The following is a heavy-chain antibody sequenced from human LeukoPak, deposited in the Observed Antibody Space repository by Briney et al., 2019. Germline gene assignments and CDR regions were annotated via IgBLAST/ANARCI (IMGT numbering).Heavy chain of an antibody. J-gene: IGHJ6*02. CDR2: ISAYNGNT. D-gene: IGHD6-6*01. CDR1: GYTFTSYG. CDR3: ATRMGQLVQYNYYGMDV. Sequence: EASVKVSCKASGYTFTSYGISWVRQAPGQGLEWMGWISAYNGNTNYAQKLQGRVTMTEDTSTDTVYMELSSLRSEDTAVYYCATRMGQLVQYNYYGMDVWGQGTTVTVSS. V-gene: IGHV1-18*01.